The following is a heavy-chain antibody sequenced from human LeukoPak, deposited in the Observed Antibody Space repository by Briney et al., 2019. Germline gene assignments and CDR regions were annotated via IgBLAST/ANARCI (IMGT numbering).Heavy chain of an antibody. Sequence: GRSLRLSCAASGFTFSSYGMHWVRQAPGKGLEWVAVILYDGSNKYYADSVKGRFTISRDNSKNTLHLQMISLRAEDTAVYYCARDQGAWGYGYNFDYWGQGTLVTVSS. CDR2: ILYDGSNK. CDR1: GFTFSSYG. CDR3: ARDQGAWGYGYNFDY. D-gene: IGHD3-16*01. V-gene: IGHV3-30*03. J-gene: IGHJ4*02.